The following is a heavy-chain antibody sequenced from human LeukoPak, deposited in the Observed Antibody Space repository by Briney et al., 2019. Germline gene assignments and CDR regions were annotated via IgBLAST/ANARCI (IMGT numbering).Heavy chain of an antibody. Sequence: KPGGYLRFSCEASGFTFSSHSMNLVPQVPGKGLYWVSSISSSSSYFYYADSVNGRFTISRDNAKNSPYRQLNSFRASEPAVFFCASHTGRYYYGSGSYYFDYWGQGTLVTVSS. D-gene: IGHD3-10*01. V-gene: IGHV3-21*01. CDR3: ASHTGRYYYGSGSYYFDY. J-gene: IGHJ4*02. CDR2: ISSSSSYF. CDR1: GFTFSSHS.